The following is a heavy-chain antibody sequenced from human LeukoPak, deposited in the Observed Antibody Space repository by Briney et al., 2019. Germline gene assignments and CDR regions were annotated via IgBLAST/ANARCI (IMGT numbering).Heavy chain of an antibody. V-gene: IGHV3-48*04. Sequence: GGSLRLSCAASGFTFSSYSINWVRQAPGKGLEWVSYISSSGSTIYYADSVKGRSTISRDNAKNSLYLQMNSLRAEDTAVYYCVYYDSSGLLWWGQGTLVTVSS. CDR3: VYYDSSGLLW. J-gene: IGHJ4*02. CDR2: ISSSGSTI. D-gene: IGHD3-22*01. CDR1: GFTFSSYS.